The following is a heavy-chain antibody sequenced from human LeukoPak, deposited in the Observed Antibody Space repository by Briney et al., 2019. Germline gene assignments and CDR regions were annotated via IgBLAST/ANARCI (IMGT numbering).Heavy chain of an antibody. Sequence: GGSLRLSCAASGFTFGVYSMNWVRQAPGKGLEWVSYISSDSGIIYYADSVKGRFTISRDNAKNSLYLQMDNLRAADTAVYYCARNYSPFDYWGQGTLVTASS. V-gene: IGHV3-48*01. J-gene: IGHJ4*02. CDR3: ARNYSPFDY. CDR1: GFTFGVYS. D-gene: IGHD3-10*01. CDR2: ISSDSGII.